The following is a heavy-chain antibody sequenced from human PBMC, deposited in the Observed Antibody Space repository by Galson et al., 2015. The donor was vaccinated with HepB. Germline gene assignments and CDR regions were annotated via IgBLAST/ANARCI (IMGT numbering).Heavy chain of an antibody. CDR2: IVPIFGAA. J-gene: IGHJ4*02. D-gene: IGHD1-26*01. V-gene: IGHV1-69*13. CDR3: ARGRYSGSYSADY. CDR1: GGTFSSYA. Sequence: SVKVSCKASGGTFSSYAISWVRQAPGQGLEWMGGIVPIFGAADYAQKFQGRVTITADESTSTAYMELSSRRSEDTAVFYCARGRYSGSYSADYWGQGTLVTVSS.